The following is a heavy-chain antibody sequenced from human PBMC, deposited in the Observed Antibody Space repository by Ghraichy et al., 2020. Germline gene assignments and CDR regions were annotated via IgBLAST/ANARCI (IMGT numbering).Heavy chain of an antibody. CDR2: IYDSGST. CDR1: GGSIRSYY. CDR3: ARDSSSSRRGTKYGVDV. V-gene: IGHV4-59*01. Sequence: SETLSLSCTVSGGSIRSYYWSWIRQPPGKGLEWIGYIYDSGSTNYNPSLKSRVTMSADSSKNQFSLRLTSVTAADTAVYYCARDSSSSRRGTKYGVDVWGQGTTVTVSS. D-gene: IGHD6-6*01. J-gene: IGHJ6*02.